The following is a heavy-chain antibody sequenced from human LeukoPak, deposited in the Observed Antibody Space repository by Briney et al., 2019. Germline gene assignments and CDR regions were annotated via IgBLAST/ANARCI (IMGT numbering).Heavy chain of an antibody. V-gene: IGHV4-30-2*01. CDR2: IYHSGST. J-gene: IGHJ5*02. CDR3: ARLTGPITMVRGVMSVTVHNWFDP. Sequence: SETLSLTCAVSGGSISSGGYSWSWIRQPPGKGLEWIGYIYHSGSTYYNPSLKSRVTISVDRSKNQFSLKLSSVTAADTAVYYCARLTGPITMVRGVMSVTVHNWFDPWGQGTLVTVSS. CDR1: GGSISSGGYS. D-gene: IGHD3-10*01.